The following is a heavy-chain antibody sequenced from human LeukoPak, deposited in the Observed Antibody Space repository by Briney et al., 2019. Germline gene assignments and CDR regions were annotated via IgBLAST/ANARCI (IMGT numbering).Heavy chain of an antibody. J-gene: IGHJ4*02. CDR1: GGSISSYY. Sequence: PSETLSLTCTVSGGSISSYYWSWIRQPPGKGLEWIGYIYYSGSTNYNPSPKSRVTISVDTSKNQFSLKLSSVTAADTAVYYCARHLYSSGWSDYWGQGTLVTVSS. V-gene: IGHV4-59*08. CDR2: IYYSGST. CDR3: ARHLYSSGWSDY. D-gene: IGHD6-19*01.